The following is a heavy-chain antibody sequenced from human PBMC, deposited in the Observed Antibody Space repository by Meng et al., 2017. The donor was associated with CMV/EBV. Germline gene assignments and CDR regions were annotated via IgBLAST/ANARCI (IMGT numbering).Heavy chain of an antibody. Sequence: HVPLVQSGAGMKKPAALVKVYCKASGYTITEYYNPWVRQAPVQGFQWMGWINPNDDTNYAQNFQGRVTMTWDMSINTIYMELSRLTSEDTAVYYCARSSGWSRFDYWGHGTLVTVSS. CDR3: ARSSGWSRFDY. CDR1: GYTITEYY. V-gene: IGHV1-2*02. D-gene: IGHD6-19*01. J-gene: IGHJ4*01. CDR2: INPNDDT.